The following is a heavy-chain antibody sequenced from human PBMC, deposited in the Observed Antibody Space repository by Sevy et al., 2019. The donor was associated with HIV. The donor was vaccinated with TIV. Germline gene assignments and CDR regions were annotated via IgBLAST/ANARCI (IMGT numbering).Heavy chain of an antibody. CDR1: GFTFDDYA. J-gene: IGHJ6*02. Sequence: GGSLRLSCAASGFTFDDYAMHWVRQAPGKGLEWVSGISWNSGSIGYADSVKGRFTISRDNAKNSLYLQMNSLRAEDTALYYCAKDIGHDYGGNSWRVSNGMDVWGQGTTVTVSS. CDR3: AKDIGHDYGGNSWRVSNGMDV. D-gene: IGHD4-17*01. V-gene: IGHV3-9*01. CDR2: ISWNSGSI.